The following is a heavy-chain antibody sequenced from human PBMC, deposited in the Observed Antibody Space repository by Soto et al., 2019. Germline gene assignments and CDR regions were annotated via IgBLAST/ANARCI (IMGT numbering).Heavy chain of an antibody. CDR3: VRVGAGYYFDY. D-gene: IGHD3-3*01. CDR1: GFTFSSYA. Sequence: EVQLLESGGGLVQPGGSLSLSCAASGFTFSSYAMSWVRQAPGKGLEWVSAISGIGGSTYYADSVKGRFTISRDNSKNTLYLQMNSLRAEDTAVYYCVRVGAGYYFDYWGQGTLVTVSS. V-gene: IGHV3-23*01. CDR2: ISGIGGST. J-gene: IGHJ4*02.